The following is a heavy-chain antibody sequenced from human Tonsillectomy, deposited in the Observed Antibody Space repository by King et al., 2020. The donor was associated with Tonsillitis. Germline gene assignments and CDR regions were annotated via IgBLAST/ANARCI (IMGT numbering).Heavy chain of an antibody. CDR3: AREGTDTPENYYYYYAMDV. V-gene: IGHV3-53*01. CDR2: IYSGGST. D-gene: IGHD1-1*01. CDR1: GFTVSSNY. J-gene: IGHJ6*02. Sequence: VQLVESGGGLIQPGGSLRLSCAASGFTVSSNYMSWVRQAPGKGLEWVSGIYSGGSTYYADSVKGRFTISRDNSKNTLYLQMNSLRAEDTAVYYCAREGTDTPENYYYYYAMDVWGQGTTVTVSS.